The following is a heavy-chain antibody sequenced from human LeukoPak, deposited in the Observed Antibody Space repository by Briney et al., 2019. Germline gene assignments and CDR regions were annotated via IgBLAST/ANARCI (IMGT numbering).Heavy chain of an antibody. V-gene: IGHV1-69*13. Sequence: ASVKVSCKASGGTFSSYAISWVRQAPGQGLEWMGGIIPIFGTANYAQKFQGRVTITADESTSTAYMELSSLRSEDTAVYYCARDGPTVTNNWFDPWGQGTLVTVTS. J-gene: IGHJ5*02. CDR3: ARDGPTVTNNWFDP. D-gene: IGHD4-17*01. CDR2: IIPIFGTA. CDR1: GGTFSSYA.